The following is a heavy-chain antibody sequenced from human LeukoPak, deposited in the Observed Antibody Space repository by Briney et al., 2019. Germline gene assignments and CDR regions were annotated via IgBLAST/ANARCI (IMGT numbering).Heavy chain of an antibody. CDR3: ARDVYDSSGYYLLGDN. V-gene: IGHV4-59*01. CDR1: GGSMTDYY. D-gene: IGHD3-22*01. CDR2: IHSTGST. Sequence: PSETLSLTCTVSGGSMTDYYWSWTRQPPGKGLEWLGYIHSTGSTNYNPSLKSRVTISVDTSKKQFSLKLRSVPAADTAVYYCARDVYDSSGYYLLGDNWGQGTLVTVSS. J-gene: IGHJ4*02.